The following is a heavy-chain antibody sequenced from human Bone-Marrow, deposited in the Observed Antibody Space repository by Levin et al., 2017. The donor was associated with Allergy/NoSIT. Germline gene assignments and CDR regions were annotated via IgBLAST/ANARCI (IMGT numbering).Heavy chain of an antibody. CDR2: SGFDGHET. V-gene: IGHV3-33*01. CDR3: ARDLMGYYYDSSDFYPPGY. J-gene: IGHJ4*02. CDR1: GFTSSSFG. D-gene: IGHD3-22*01. Sequence: PGGSLRLSCAMSGFTSSSFGMSWVRQAPGKGLEWVALSGFDGHETHYADSVKGRFTISRDDSDNTLYLQMNSLRVDDTAVYYCARDLMGYYYDSSDFYPPGYWGQGTLVIVSS.